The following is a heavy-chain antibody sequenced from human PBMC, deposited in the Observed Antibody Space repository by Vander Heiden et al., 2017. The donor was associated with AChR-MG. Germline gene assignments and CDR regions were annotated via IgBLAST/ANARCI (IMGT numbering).Heavy chain of an antibody. J-gene: IGHJ4*02. Sequence: QVQLQQWGAGLLKPSETLSLTCAVYGGSFSGYYWSWIRQPPGKGLEWIGEINHSGSTNYNPSLKSRVTISVDTSKNQFSLKLSSVTAADTAVYYCARGRVWWFGGRVGYFDYWGQGTLVTVSS. D-gene: IGHD3-10*01. CDR2: INHSGST. V-gene: IGHV4-34*01. CDR3: ARGRVWWFGGRVGYFDY. CDR1: GGSFSGYY.